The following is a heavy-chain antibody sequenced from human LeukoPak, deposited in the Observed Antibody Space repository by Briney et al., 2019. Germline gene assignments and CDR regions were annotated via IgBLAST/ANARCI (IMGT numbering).Heavy chain of an antibody. CDR2: ISYDGSNK. CDR3: ARDYYYGSDY. J-gene: IGHJ4*02. Sequence: GRSLRLSCAASGITFSSYAMQWVRQAPGKGPEWVAVISYDGSNKFYADSVKGRFTISRDNSKNTLYLQMDSLRAEDTAVYYCARDYYYGSDYWGQGTLVTVSS. CDR1: GITFSSYA. D-gene: IGHD3-10*01. V-gene: IGHV3-30-3*01.